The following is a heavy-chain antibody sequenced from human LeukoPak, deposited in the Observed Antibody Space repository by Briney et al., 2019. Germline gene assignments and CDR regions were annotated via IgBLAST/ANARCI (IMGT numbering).Heavy chain of an antibody. CDR2: IIPIFGTA. Sequence: SVKVSCKASGGTFSSYAISWVRQAPGQGLEWMGRIIPIFGTANYAQKFQGRVTITTDESTSTAYMELSSLRSEDTAVYYCARDGSYDTLTGYLPLDYWGQGTLVTVSS. D-gene: IGHD3-9*01. CDR3: ARDGSYDTLTGYLPLDY. J-gene: IGHJ4*02. CDR1: GGTFSSYA. V-gene: IGHV1-69*05.